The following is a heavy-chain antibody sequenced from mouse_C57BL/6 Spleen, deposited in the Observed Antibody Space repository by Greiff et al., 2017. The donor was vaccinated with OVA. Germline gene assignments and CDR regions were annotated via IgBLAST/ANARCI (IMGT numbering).Heavy chain of an antibody. V-gene: IGHV1-52*01. J-gene: IGHJ2*01. CDR1: GYTFTSYW. CDR2: IDPSDSET. Sequence: QVQLKQSGAELVRPGSSVKLSCKASGYTFTSYWMHWVKQRPIQGLEWIGNIDPSDSETHYNQKFKDKATLTVDKSSSTAYMQLSSLTSEDSAVYYCAREGDWDYFDYWGQGTTLTVSS. CDR3: AREGDWDYFDY. D-gene: IGHD4-1*01.